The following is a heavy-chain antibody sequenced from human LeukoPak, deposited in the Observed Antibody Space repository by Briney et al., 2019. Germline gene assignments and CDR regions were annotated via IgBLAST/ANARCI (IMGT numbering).Heavy chain of an antibody. Sequence: ASVKVSCKASGYTFTSYDINWVRQATGQGLEWMGWMNPNSGNTGYAQKFQGRVTITRNTSISTAYMELSSLRSEDTAVYYCARGGDYVWGSYRVYYYYYMDVWGKGTTVTVSS. CDR2: MNPNSGNT. CDR1: GYTFTSYD. CDR3: ARGGDYVWGSYRVYYYYYMDV. J-gene: IGHJ6*03. V-gene: IGHV1-8*03. D-gene: IGHD3-16*02.